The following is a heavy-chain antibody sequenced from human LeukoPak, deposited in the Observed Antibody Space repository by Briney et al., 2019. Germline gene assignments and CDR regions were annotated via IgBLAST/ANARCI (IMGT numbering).Heavy chain of an antibody. Sequence: PGGSLRLSCAASGSTFSSYEMQWVRQAPGKGLEWVSYISSSGSTIYYADSVKGRFTISRDNAKNSLYLQMNSLRAEDTAVYYCARGPLYYYDSSGYAFDYWGQGTLVPVSS. J-gene: IGHJ4*02. D-gene: IGHD3-22*01. CDR1: GSTFSSYE. CDR2: ISSSGSTI. CDR3: ARGPLYYYDSSGYAFDY. V-gene: IGHV3-48*03.